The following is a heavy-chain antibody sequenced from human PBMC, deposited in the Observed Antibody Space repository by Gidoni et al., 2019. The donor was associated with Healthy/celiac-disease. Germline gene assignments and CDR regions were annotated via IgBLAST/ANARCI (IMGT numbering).Heavy chain of an antibody. CDR3: AKGGGRGGDDAFDI. V-gene: IGHV3-23*01. CDR2: IIGSGGST. D-gene: IGHD3-16*01. Sequence: EVQLLESGGGLVQPGGSLRLSCAASGFTFSSYSMSWFRQAPGKGLVGVEAIIGSGGSTYYGDSVRGRFSVARDNSKNTLYWQLNRLRAEDTAVFYCAKGGGRGGDDAFDIWGQGTMVTVSS. J-gene: IGHJ3*02. CDR1: GFTFSSYS.